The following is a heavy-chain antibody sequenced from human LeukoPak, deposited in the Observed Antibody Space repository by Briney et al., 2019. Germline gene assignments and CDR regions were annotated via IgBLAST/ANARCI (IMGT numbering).Heavy chain of an antibody. CDR2: IYYSGST. V-gene: IGHV4-39*07. CDR3: ARDKGGDDILTGYYNAFDY. J-gene: IGHJ4*02. CDR1: GGSISSSSYY. Sequence: PSETLSLTCTVSGGSISSSSYYWGWIRQPPGKGLEWIGSIYYSGSTYYNPSLKSRVTISVDTSKNQFSLKLSSVTAADTAVYYCARDKGGDDILTGYYNAFDYWGQGTLVTVSS. D-gene: IGHD3-9*01.